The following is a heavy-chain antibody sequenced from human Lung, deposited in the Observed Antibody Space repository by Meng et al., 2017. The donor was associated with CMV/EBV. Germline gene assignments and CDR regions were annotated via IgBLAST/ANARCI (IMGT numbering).Heavy chain of an antibody. D-gene: IGHD6-25*01. CDR3: AAERENSGDETRDAFDL. CDR2: IYTGGIT. J-gene: IGHJ3*01. V-gene: IGHV3-66*02. Sequence: ESLKISCAVSGFTVSSNYMSWVRQALGKGLEWVSVIYTGGITYYADSVKGRFTISRDNSKNTLYLQMNSLRADDTAVYYCAAERENSGDETRDAFDLWGQGTXVTVSS. CDR1: GFTVSSNY.